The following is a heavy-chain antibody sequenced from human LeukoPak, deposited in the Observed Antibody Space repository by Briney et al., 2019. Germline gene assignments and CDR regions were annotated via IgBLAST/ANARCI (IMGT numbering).Heavy chain of an antibody. CDR2: INPNSGGT. J-gene: IGHJ5*02. V-gene: IGHV1-2*02. CDR1: GYTLTRYY. Sequence: ASVKVSCKASGYTLTRYYMHWVRQAPGQGLEWMGWINPNSGGTTCAQKFQGRVTMTRNTSISTAYMELSRLRSDDTAVYYFASDLPTTTYYYDSSGSNCFDLWGQGTLVTVSS. D-gene: IGHD3-22*01. CDR3: ASDLPTTTYYYDSSGSNCFDL.